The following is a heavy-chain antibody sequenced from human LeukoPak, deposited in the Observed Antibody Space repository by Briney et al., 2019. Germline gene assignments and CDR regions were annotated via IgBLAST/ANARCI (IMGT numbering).Heavy chain of an antibody. J-gene: IGHJ4*02. CDR2: IYYSGST. D-gene: IGHD1-20*01. Sequence: PSETLSLTCTVSGVSISSYYWSWIRQPPGKGLEWIGYIYYSGSTNYNPSLRGRVTISVDTSKNRFSLKLSSVTAADTAVYYCARGPLYNWNYFDYWGQGTLVTVSS. V-gene: IGHV4-59*01. CDR1: GVSISSYY. CDR3: ARGPLYNWNYFDY.